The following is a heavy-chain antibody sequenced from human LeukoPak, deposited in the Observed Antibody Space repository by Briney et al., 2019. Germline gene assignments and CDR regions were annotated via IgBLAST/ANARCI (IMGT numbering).Heavy chain of an antibody. CDR2: IYRRGDT. CDR3: AKVYSARTYAFDM. V-gene: IGHV3-53*01. J-gene: IGHJ3*02. D-gene: IGHD6-6*01. CDR1: GFSVSSYD. Sequence: GGSLRLSCAASGFSVSSYDLNWVRQAPGKGLEWVSVIYRRGDTDYADSVKGRFSVSRDSYGNALYLQMNSLRGEDTAVYYCAKVYSARTYAFDMWGQGTVVSVSA.